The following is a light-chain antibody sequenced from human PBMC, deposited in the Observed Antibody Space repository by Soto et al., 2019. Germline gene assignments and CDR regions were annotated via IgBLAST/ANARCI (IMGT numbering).Light chain of an antibody. CDR3: SSFSPSTLGV. CDR1: ISDVYAYKY. J-gene: IGLJ3*02. V-gene: IGLV2-14*01. CDR2: EVT. Sequence: QSVLTQPASVSGSPGQSITISCTATISDVYAYKYFSWYQQHPGKAPKLIIYEVTHRPSGVSSRFSGSKSDNTASLTISGVQDDDEAAYYFSSFSPSTLGVFGGGTKVTVL.